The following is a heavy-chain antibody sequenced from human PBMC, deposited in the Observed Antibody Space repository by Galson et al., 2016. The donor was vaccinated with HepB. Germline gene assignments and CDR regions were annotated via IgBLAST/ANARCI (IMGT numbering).Heavy chain of an antibody. CDR2: IIPMFETI. D-gene: IGHD2/OR15-2a*01. CDR3: ARNIVAFHWEFDL. J-gene: IGHJ2*01. V-gene: IGHV1-69*13. Sequence: SVQVSCKASGGNLGSNGVTWVRQAPRQGLEWLGGIIPMFETINYAHKFQGRVTIIADVSTSTVPMELSSLKSEDTAVYFCARNIVAFHWEFDLWGPGTLVTVSS. CDR1: GGNLGSNG.